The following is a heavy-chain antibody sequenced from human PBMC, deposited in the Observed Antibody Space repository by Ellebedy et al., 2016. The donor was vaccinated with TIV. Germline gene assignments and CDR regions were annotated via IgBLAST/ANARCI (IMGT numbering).Heavy chain of an antibody. CDR2: IYPGDSDT. V-gene: IGHV5-51*01. J-gene: IGHJ2*01. CDR1: GYSFTSYW. Sequence: GESLKISCKGFGYSFTSYWIGWVRQMPGKGLEWMGIIYPGDSDTRYSPSFQGQVTISADKSISTAYLQWSSLKASDTAMYYCARLPSYSSSRTRIYWYFDLWGRGTLVTVSS. D-gene: IGHD6-13*01. CDR3: ARLPSYSSSRTRIYWYFDL.